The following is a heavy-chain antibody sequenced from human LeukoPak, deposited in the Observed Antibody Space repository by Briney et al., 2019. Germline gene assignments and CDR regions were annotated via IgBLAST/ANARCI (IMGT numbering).Heavy chain of an antibody. CDR3: ARGTQRYFSSRYFDY. Sequence: GGSLRLSCAASGFTVSSNYMSWVRQAPGKGLEWVSVVYSGGDTYYADSVKGRFTISRDSSKNTLFLQMNSLRAEDTAVYYCARGTQRYFSSRYFDYWGQGTLVTVSS. V-gene: IGHV3-66*01. D-gene: IGHD6-13*01. J-gene: IGHJ4*02. CDR1: GFTVSSNY. CDR2: VYSGGDT.